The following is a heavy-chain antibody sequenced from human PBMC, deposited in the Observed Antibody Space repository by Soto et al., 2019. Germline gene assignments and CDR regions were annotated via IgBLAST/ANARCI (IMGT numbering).Heavy chain of an antibody. D-gene: IGHD3-22*01. Sequence: GESLKISCAASGFTFSSYGMHWVRQAPGKGLEWVAVISYDGSNKYYADSVKGRFTISRDNSKNTLYLQMNSLRAEDTAVYYCAKDGYYYDSSGYYQPYYWYFDLWGRGTLVTVSS. V-gene: IGHV3-30*18. J-gene: IGHJ2*01. CDR1: GFTFSSYG. CDR2: ISYDGSNK. CDR3: AKDGYYYDSSGYYQPYYWYFDL.